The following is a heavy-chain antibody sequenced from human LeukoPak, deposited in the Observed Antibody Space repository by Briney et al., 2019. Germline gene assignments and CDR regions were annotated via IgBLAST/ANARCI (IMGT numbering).Heavy chain of an antibody. CDR2: ISSSSSYI. Sequence: GGSLRLSCAASGFTFSSYSMNWVRQAPGKGLEWVSSISSSSSYIYYADSVKGRFTISRDNAKNSLYLQMNSLRAEDTAVYYCARATYCSGDSCYSGIFDYWGQGTLVTVSS. J-gene: IGHJ4*02. D-gene: IGHD2-15*01. CDR3: ARATYCSGDSCYSGIFDY. V-gene: IGHV3-21*01. CDR1: GFTFSSYS.